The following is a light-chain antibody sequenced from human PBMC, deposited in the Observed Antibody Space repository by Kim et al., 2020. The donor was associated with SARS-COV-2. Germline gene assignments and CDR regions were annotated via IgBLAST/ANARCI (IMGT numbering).Light chain of an antibody. CDR3: AAWDDSLSGRGV. Sequence: QSVLTQPPSVSGTPGQRVTISCSGSSSNIGSNYVYWYQQLPGTAPKLLVYRNNQRPSGVPDRFSGSKSGTSASLAISGLRSEDEADYYCAAWDDSLSGRGVFGGGTQLTVL. J-gene: IGLJ3*02. CDR2: RNN. V-gene: IGLV1-47*01. CDR1: SSNIGSNY.